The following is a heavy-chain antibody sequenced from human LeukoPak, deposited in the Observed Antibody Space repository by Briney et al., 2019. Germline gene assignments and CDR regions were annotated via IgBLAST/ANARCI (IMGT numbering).Heavy chain of an antibody. D-gene: IGHD6-19*01. CDR1: GYSFTSYW. Sequence: GESLKISCKGSGYSFTSYWIGWVRQMPGKGLEWMGIIYPGDSDTRYSPSFQGRVTISADKSISTAYLQWSSLKASDTAMYYCARLLDIAVAGTVGAVGYWGQGTLVTVSS. J-gene: IGHJ4*02. V-gene: IGHV5-51*01. CDR2: IYPGDSDT. CDR3: ARLLDIAVAGTVGAVGY.